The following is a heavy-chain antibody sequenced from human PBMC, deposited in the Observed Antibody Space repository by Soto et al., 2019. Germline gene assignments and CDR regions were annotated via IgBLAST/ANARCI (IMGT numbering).Heavy chain of an antibody. J-gene: IGHJ6*02. V-gene: IGHV3-23*01. CDR3: ARIFGVVIYYYYGMDV. CDR2: ISGSGGST. D-gene: IGHD3-3*01. CDR1: GFTFSSYA. Sequence: PGESLKISCAASGFTFSSYAMSWVRQAPGKGLEWVSAISGSGGSTYYADSVKGRFTISRDNSKNTLYLKMNSRRAEETAFFYCARIFGVVIYYYYGMDVWGQGTTVTVSS.